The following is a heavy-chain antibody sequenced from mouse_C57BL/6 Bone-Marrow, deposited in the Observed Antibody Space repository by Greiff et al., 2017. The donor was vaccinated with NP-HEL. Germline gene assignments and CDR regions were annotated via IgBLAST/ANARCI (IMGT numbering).Heavy chain of an antibody. CDR2: IYPRSGNT. CDR1: GYTFTSYG. D-gene: IGHD2-4*01. CDR3: ARADYYDYDRGSMDY. Sequence: VQLQESGAELARPGASVKLSCKASGYTFTSYGISWVKQRTGQGLEWIGEIYPRSGNTYYNEKFKGKATLTADKSSSTAYMELRSLTSEDSAVYFCARADYYDYDRGSMDYWGQGTSVTVSS. J-gene: IGHJ4*01. V-gene: IGHV1-81*01.